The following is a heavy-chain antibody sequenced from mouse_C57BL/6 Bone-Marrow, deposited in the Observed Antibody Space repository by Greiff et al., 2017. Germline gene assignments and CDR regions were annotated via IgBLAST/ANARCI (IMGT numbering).Heavy chain of an antibody. CDR2: ISSGSSTI. V-gene: IGHV5-17*01. Sequence: EVNVVESGGGLVKPGGSLKLSCAASGFTFSDYGMHWVRQAPEKGLEWVAYISSGSSTIYYADTVKGRFTISRDNAKNTLFLQMSSLRSEDTAMYYCARDATVVYWYFDVWGTGTTVTVSS. CDR1: GFTFSDYG. J-gene: IGHJ1*03. CDR3: ARDATVVYWYFDV. D-gene: IGHD1-1*01.